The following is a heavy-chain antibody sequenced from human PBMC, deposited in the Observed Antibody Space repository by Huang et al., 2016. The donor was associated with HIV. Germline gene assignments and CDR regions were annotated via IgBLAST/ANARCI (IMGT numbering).Heavy chain of an antibody. CDR2: IYWDDDR. CDR1: GFSLSAGEVG. V-gene: IGHV2-5*02. Sequence: QITLKESGPTLVKPTQTLTLTCTFSGFSLSAGEVGVGWIRQPPGKALEWLALIYWDDDRRYSPSLKSMLTSTKDSSINQVVLTMTNMDPMDTATYYCAHSAYDTSGYFFRMHFDFWGQGTLVTVSS. CDR3: AHSAYDTSGYFFRMHFDF. J-gene: IGHJ4*02. D-gene: IGHD3-22*01.